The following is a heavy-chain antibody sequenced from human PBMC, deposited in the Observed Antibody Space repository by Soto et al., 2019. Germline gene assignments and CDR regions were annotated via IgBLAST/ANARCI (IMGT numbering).Heavy chain of an antibody. D-gene: IGHD2-15*01. CDR1: GGSIRTYY. Sequence: SETLSLTCTVSGGSIRTYYWSWIRQPPGKGLEWIGYTYYSGSTKSNPSLKSRVTISVDTSKNQFSLKLSSVTAADTAVYYCARQIATFDYYYYYMDVWGKGTKVTVSS. J-gene: IGHJ6*03. V-gene: IGHV4-59*08. CDR2: TYYSGST. CDR3: ARQIATFDYYYYYMDV.